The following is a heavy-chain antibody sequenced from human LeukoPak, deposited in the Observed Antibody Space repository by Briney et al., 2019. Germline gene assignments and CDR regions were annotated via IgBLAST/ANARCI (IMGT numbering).Heavy chain of an antibody. J-gene: IGHJ3*02. CDR2: IIPILGIA. V-gene: IGHV1-69*04. Sequence: GASVKVSCKASGYTFTSYGISWVRQAPGQGLEWMGRIIPILGIANYAQKSQGRVTITADKSTSTAYMELSSLRSEDTAVYYCARDHGSWRGYSYGLDAFDIWGQGTMVTVSS. D-gene: IGHD5-18*01. CDR1: GYTFTSYG. CDR3: ARDHGSWRGYSYGLDAFDI.